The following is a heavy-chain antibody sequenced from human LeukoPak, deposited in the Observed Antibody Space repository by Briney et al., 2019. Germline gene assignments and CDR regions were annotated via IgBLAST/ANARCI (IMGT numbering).Heavy chain of an antibody. V-gene: IGHV3-30*02. CDR1: GFVFRNYG. CDR3: AKDSNSGYVSVGPDY. Sequence: PGGSLRLSCQTSGFVFRNYGMHWVRQAPGKGVEWVAFVRYDGSNEYYADSVKGRFTISRDNSRNTLYLLMNSLRAEDTRVYSCAKDSNSGYVSVGPDYWGLGTLVTVSS. J-gene: IGHJ4*02. CDR2: VRYDGSNE. D-gene: IGHD3-22*01.